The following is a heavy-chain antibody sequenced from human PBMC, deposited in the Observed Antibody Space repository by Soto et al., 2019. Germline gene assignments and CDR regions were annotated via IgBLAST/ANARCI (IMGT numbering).Heavy chain of an antibody. CDR1: GFSFSSYA. J-gene: IGHJ3*02. CDR2: VSGNADRT. D-gene: IGHD2-15*01. CDR3: AKRGGTGWGAFDI. Sequence: EVVLLDSGGGLVQPGGSLRLSCAASGFSFSSYAMCWVRQVPRTGLEWVSCVSGNADRTYDADSVKGRFTISRDNSKNTLYLQMNSLRAEDTALYYCAKRGGTGWGAFDIWGQGSMVTVSS. V-gene: IGHV3-23*01.